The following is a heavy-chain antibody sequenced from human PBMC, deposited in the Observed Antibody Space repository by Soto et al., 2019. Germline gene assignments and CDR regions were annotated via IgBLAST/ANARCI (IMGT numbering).Heavy chain of an antibody. CDR3: ASHTPYYYGSGSYSVRPYYYYYVDV. Sequence: QVQLVQSGAEVKKPGASVKVSCKASGYTFTSYAMHWVRQAPGQRLEWMGWINAGNGNTKYSQKFQGRVTITRDTSASTAYMELSSLRSEDTAVYYCASHTPYYYGSGSYSVRPYYYYYVDVWGKGTTVTVSS. D-gene: IGHD3-10*01. V-gene: IGHV1-3*01. CDR2: INAGNGNT. J-gene: IGHJ6*03. CDR1: GYTFTSYA.